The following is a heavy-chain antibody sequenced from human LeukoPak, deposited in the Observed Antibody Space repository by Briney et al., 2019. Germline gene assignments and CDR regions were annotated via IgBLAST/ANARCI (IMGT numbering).Heavy chain of an antibody. CDR3: ASYSSGWYGGFDY. V-gene: IGHV4-59*08. D-gene: IGHD6-19*01. CDR2: IYYSGST. CDR1: GGSISSYY. J-gene: IGHJ4*02. Sequence: SETLSLTCTVSGGSISSYYWSWIRQPPGKGLEWIGYIYYSGSTNYNPSLKSRVTISVDTSKSQFSLKLSSVTAADTAVYYCASYSSGWYGGFDYWGQGTLVTVSS.